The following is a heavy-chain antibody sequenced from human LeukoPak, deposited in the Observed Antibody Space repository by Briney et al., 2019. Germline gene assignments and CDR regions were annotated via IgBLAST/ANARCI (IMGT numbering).Heavy chain of an antibody. CDR2: ISGSGGST. CDR1: GFTFSNYA. CDR3: AKMPYYDSSGYCQIDY. Sequence: GGSLRLSCAASGFTFSNYAMSWVRQAPGKGLEWVSAISGSGGSTYYADSVKGRFTISRDNSKNTLYLQMNSLRAEDTAVYYCAKMPYYDSSGYCQIDYWGQGTLVTVSS. J-gene: IGHJ4*02. D-gene: IGHD3-22*01. V-gene: IGHV3-23*01.